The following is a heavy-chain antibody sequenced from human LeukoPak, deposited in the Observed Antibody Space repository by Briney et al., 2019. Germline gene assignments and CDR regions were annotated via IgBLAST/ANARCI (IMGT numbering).Heavy chain of an antibody. V-gene: IGHV4-39*01. Sequence: SDTLSLPCTVSGRSISSSTFYWAWIRQPPGKGLEWIGTIFYTGNTYYNPSLKSRVTISVDTSTNQFSRTRSSVTAADTAVYYCARLGGYSNYEAGYWGQGTLVTVSS. CDR1: GRSISSSTFY. D-gene: IGHD4-11*01. CDR3: ARLGGYSNYEAGY. J-gene: IGHJ4*02. CDR2: IFYTGNT.